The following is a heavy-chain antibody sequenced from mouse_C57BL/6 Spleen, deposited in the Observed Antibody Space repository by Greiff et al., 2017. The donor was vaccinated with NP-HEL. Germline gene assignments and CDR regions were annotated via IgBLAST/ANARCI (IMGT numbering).Heavy chain of an antibody. CDR3: ARRGLDAMDY. V-gene: IGHV1-80*01. Sequence: VVESGASVKISCKASGYAFSSYWMNWVKQRPGKGLEWIGQIYPGDGDTNYNGKFKGKATLTADKSSSTAYMQLSSLTSEDSAVYFCARRGLDAMDYWGQGTSVTVSS. CDR2: IYPGDGDT. J-gene: IGHJ4*01. CDR1: GYAFSSYW. D-gene: IGHD2-4*01.